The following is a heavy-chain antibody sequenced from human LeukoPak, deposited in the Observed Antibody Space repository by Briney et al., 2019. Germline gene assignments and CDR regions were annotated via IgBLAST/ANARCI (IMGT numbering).Heavy chain of an antibody. Sequence: GASVKVSCKASGGTFSSYAISWVRQAPGQGLEWMGIINPSGGSTSYAQKFQGRVTMTRDMSTSTVYMELSSLRSEDTAVYYCARDWYTIAAAGTDYWGQGTLVTVSS. D-gene: IGHD6-13*01. CDR3: ARDWYTIAAAGTDY. CDR2: INPSGGST. CDR1: GGTFSSYA. V-gene: IGHV1-46*01. J-gene: IGHJ4*02.